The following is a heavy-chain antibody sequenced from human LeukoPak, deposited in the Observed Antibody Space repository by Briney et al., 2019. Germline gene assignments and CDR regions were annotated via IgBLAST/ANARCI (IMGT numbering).Heavy chain of an antibody. CDR1: GFSLDDSY. D-gene: IGHD1-26*01. CDR3: AGDRSGVGATLLH. J-gene: IGHJ4*02. Sequence: GGSLRLSCAASGFSLDDSYMSWVRQAPGKGLEWVSGINWNGGSTGYADSVKGRFTISRDNAKNSLYLQMNSLRAEDTALYYCAGDRSGVGATLLHWGQGTLVTVSS. V-gene: IGHV3-20*04. CDR2: INWNGGST.